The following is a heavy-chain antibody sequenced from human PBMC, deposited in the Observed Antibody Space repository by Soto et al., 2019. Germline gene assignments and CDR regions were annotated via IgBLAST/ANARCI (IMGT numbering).Heavy chain of an antibody. V-gene: IGHV1-3*01. CDR3: ARAVEVPGAFDY. D-gene: IGHD1-1*01. Sequence: MSKAPGQRLEWMGWINAGNGNTKYSQKFQGRVTITRDTSASTAYMELSSLRSEDTAVYYCARAVEVPGAFDYWCQGTLVPVSS. CDR2: INAGNGNT. J-gene: IGHJ4*02.